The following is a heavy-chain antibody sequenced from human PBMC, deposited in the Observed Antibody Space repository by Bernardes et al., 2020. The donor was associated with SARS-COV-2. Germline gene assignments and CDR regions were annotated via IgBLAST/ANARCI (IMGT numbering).Heavy chain of an antibody. V-gene: IGHV1-2*04. CDR3: ARDSRPPYCSSTSCYGPGRYGMEV. CDR2: INPNSGGT. J-gene: IGHJ6*02. CDR1: GYTFTGYY. D-gene: IGHD2-2*01. Sequence: ASVKVSCKASGYTFTGYYMHWVRQAPGQGLEWMGWINPNSGGTNYAQKFQGWVTMTRDTSISTAYMELSRLRSDDTAVYYCARDSRPPYCSSTSCYGPGRYGMEVWGQGTTVTVSS.